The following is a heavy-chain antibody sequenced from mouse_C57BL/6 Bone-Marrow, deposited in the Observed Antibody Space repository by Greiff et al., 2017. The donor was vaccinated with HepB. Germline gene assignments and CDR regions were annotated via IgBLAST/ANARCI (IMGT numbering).Heavy chain of an antibody. Sequence: EVQRVESGPGLVKPSQSLSLTCSVTGYSITSGYYWNWIRQFPGNKLEWMGYISYDGSNNYNPSLKNRISITRDTSKNQFFLKLNSVTTEDTATYYCAREENFSYWGQGTTLTVSS. CDR2: ISYDGSN. CDR3: AREENFSY. J-gene: IGHJ2*01. CDR1: GYSITSGYY. V-gene: IGHV3-6*01.